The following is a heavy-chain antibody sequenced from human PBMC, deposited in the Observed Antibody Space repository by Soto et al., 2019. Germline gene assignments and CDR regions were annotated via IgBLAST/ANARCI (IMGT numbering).Heavy chain of an antibody. CDR3: ARDWSYALNY. V-gene: IGHV3-74*01. Sequence: XGSLRLSCSASGCTFSSHWMHWVRQAPGKGLVWVSHIGPDGSTTRDADSVQGRFTISRDNAQNTVYLQMNSLRAEDTAGYYWARDWSYALNYWGQGDLVTVSS. J-gene: IGHJ4*02. CDR2: IGPDGSTT. D-gene: IGHD3-16*01. CDR1: GCTFSSHW.